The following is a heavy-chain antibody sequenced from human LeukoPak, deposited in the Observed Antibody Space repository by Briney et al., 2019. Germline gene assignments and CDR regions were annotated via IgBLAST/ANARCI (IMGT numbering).Heavy chain of an antibody. CDR2: ISSGSATI. Sequence: GGSLRLSCAASGFTFNSYSMNWVRQAPGKGLEWLSYISSGSATIYYADSVKGRFTIFRDNAKNSLYLQMNNLRPEDTAVYYCARDTANYDCVWGTYRYFDFWGQGTLVTVSS. V-gene: IGHV3-48*01. D-gene: IGHD3-16*02. J-gene: IGHJ4*02. CDR1: GFTFNSYS. CDR3: ARDTANYDCVWGTYRYFDF.